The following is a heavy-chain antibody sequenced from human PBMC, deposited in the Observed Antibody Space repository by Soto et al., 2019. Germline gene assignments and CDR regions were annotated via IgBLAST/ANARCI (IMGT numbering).Heavy chain of an antibody. CDR1: GYIFTKYG. Sequence: QVQLVQSGAEVKKPGASVKVSCKASGYIFTKYGISWGRQAPGQGLEWMGWISAYNGNTNYAQKLQGRVTMTTDTSTSTAFMELMSLTSDDTAVYYCARDVPTVTTGGPDYWGQGSLVTVSS. CDR2: ISAYNGNT. J-gene: IGHJ4*02. V-gene: IGHV1-18*01. CDR3: ARDVPTVTTGGPDY. D-gene: IGHD4-17*01.